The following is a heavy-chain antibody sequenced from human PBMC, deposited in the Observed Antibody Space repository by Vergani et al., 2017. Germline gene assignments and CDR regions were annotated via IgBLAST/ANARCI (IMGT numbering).Heavy chain of an antibody. CDR3: ARDLVVLAAAGTDAFDI. Sequence: EVQLLESGGGLVQPGGSLRLSCAASGVTFSSYAMSWVRQAPGKGLEWVSAISGSGGSTYYADSVKGRFTISRDNSKNTLYLQMNSLRAEDTAVYYCARDLVVLAAAGTDAFDIWGQGTMVTVSS. J-gene: IGHJ3*02. D-gene: IGHD6-13*01. CDR1: GVTFSSYA. CDR2: ISGSGGST. V-gene: IGHV3-23*01.